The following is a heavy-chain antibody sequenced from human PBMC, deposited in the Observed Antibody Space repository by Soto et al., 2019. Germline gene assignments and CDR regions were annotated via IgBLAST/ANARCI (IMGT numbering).Heavy chain of an antibody. V-gene: IGHV5-51*01. Sequence: GESLKISCKGSGYSFTSYWIGWVRQMPGKGLEWMGVIYPGDSDTRYSPSFQGQVTISADKSISTAYLQWSSLKASDTAMYYCARQPADYDILTGLFDYWGQGTLVTVSS. CDR2: IYPGDSDT. J-gene: IGHJ4*02. CDR3: ARQPADYDILTGLFDY. CDR1: GYSFTSYW. D-gene: IGHD3-9*01.